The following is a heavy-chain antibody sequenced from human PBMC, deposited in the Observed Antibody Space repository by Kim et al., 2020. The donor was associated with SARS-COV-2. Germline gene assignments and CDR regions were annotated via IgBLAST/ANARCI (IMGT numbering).Heavy chain of an antibody. Sequence: GGSLRLSCAASGFTFSNYGMSWVRQAPGKGLEWVSSVGGNGRSTYYADSVKGRFSISRDNSRNTLYLQMDSLRAEDTATYYCAGYYWNDLCFAYWGQGTL. V-gene: IGHV3-23*01. D-gene: IGHD1-1*01. CDR2: VGGNGRST. CDR3: AGYYWNDLCFAY. CDR1: GFTFSNYG. J-gene: IGHJ4*02.